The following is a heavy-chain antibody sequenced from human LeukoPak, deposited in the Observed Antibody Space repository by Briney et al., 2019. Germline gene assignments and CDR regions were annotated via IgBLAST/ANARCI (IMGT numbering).Heavy chain of an antibody. Sequence: SETLSLTCTVSVGSISSYYWSWIRQPPGKGLEWIGYIYYSGSTNYNPSLKSRVTISVDTSKNQFSLKLSSVTAADTAVYYCARTLAYCGGDCYPPERVGYYGMDVWGQGTTVTVSS. V-gene: IGHV4-59*01. CDR1: VGSISSYY. CDR2: IYYSGST. J-gene: IGHJ6*02. CDR3: ARTLAYCGGDCYPPERVGYYGMDV. D-gene: IGHD2-21*02.